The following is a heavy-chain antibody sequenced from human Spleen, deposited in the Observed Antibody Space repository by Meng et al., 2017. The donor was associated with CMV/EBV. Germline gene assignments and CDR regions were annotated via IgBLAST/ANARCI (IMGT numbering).Heavy chain of an antibody. D-gene: IGHD6-6*01. J-gene: IGHJ6*02. CDR1: GYSFTSYW. V-gene: IGHV5-51*01. Sequence: ESLKISCKGSGYSFTSYWIGWVRQMPGKGLEWMGVIYPGDSDTLYSPSFQGQVTISVDKSLSTAYLPLSSLKASDTAIYYCARREYSSYPYFYYYGMDVWGQGTTVTVSS. CDR2: IYPGDSDT. CDR3: ARREYSSYPYFYYYGMDV.